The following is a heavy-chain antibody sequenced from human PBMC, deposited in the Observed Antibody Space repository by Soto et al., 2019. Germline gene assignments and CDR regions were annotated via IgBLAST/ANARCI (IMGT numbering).Heavy chain of an antibody. J-gene: IGHJ6*02. V-gene: IGHV4-59*01. Sequence: GLXXIGYIYYSGSTNYNPSLKSRVTISVDTSKNQFSLKLSSVTAADTAVYYCGXXXXXXXXXXXXXXXXXMDVWGQGTTVTVSS. CDR3: GXXXXXXXXXXXXXXXXXMDV. CDR2: IYYSGST.